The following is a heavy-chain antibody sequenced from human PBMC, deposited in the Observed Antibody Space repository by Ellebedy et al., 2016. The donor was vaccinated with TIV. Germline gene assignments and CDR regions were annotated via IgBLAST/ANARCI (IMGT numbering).Heavy chain of an antibody. CDR3: ARVGGDYDILAGYYGMDV. Sequence: SETLSLXCTVSGGSISSYYWSWIRQPPGKGLEWIGYIYYSGSTNYNPSLKSRVTISVDTSKNQFSLKLSSVTAADTAVYYCARVGGDYDILAGYYGMDVWGQGTTVTVSS. D-gene: IGHD3-9*01. CDR2: IYYSGST. J-gene: IGHJ6*02. CDR1: GGSISSYY. V-gene: IGHV4-59*01.